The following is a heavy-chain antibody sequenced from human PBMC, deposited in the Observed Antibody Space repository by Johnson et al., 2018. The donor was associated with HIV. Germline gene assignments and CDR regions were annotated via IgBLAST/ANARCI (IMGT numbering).Heavy chain of an antibody. J-gene: IGHJ3*02. CDR1: GFTFSDYY. D-gene: IGHD7-27*01. CDR2: ISSSGSTI. Sequence: QVQLVESGGGLIQPGGSLRLSCPASGFTFSDYYITWIRQAPGKGLEWISYISSSGSTIYYADSVKGRFTSSRDNSKNSLYLQMSSLRVEDTAVYYCARGSGVGAFDIWGQGTMVTVSS. CDR3: ARGSGVGAFDI. V-gene: IGHV3-11*04.